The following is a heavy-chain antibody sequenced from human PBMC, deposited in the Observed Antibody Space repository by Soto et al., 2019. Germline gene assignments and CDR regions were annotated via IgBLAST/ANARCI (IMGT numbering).Heavy chain of an antibody. J-gene: IGHJ4*02. V-gene: IGHV3-33*01. CDR1: GFTFSSYG. CDR2: IWYDGSNK. D-gene: IGHD4-4*01. Sequence: GGSLRLSCAASGFTFSSYGMHWVRQAPGKGLEWVAVIWYDGSNKYYADSVKGRFTISRDNSKNTLYLQMNSLRAEDTAVYYCARDMTTVTHYFDYWGQGTLVTVSS. CDR3: ARDMTTVTHYFDY.